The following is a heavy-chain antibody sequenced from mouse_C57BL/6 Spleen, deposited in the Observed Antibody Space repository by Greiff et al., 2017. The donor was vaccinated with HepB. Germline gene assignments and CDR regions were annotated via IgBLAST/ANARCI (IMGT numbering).Heavy chain of an antibody. V-gene: IGHV1-80*01. J-gene: IGHJ1*01. D-gene: IGHD4-1*01. Sequence: QVQLQQSGAELVKPGASVKISCKASGYAFSSYWMNWVKQRPGKGLEWIGQIYPGDGDTNYNGKFKGKATLTADKSSSTAYMQLSSLTSEDSAVYFCARSNWDRYFDVGGAGTTVTVSS. CDR1: GYAFSSYW. CDR3: ARSNWDRYFDV. CDR2: IYPGDGDT.